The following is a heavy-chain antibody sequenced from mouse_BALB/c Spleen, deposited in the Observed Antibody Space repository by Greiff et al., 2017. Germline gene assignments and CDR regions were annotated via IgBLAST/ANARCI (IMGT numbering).Heavy chain of an antibody. CDR3: ARQGYYYGSSPYYFDY. V-gene: IGHV5-6*01. D-gene: IGHD1-1*01. CDR1: GFTFSSYG. Sequence: EVQRVESGGDLVKPGGSLKLSCAASGFTFSSYGMSWVRQTPDKRLEWVATISSGGSYTYYPDSVKGRFTISRDNAKNSLYLQMSSLKSEDTAMYYCARQGYYYGSSPYYFDYWGQGTTLTVSS. CDR2: ISSGGSYT. J-gene: IGHJ2*01.